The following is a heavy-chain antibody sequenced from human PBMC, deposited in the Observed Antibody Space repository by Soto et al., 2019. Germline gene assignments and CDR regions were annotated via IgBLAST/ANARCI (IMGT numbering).Heavy chain of an antibody. CDR3: ATGPYTMTGSYFDY. V-gene: IGHV1-69*01. CDR1: GGTFDLYA. CDR2: IIPTLSLL. Sequence: QVQVVQSGAAVKKPGSSVKVSCKVSGGTFDLYALNWVRQSPGQVLEWMGGIIPTLSLLKYAQRFQCRLTITADGFTSTTYMELRSLRSDDTAVYYCATGPYTMTGSYFDYWGQGTLVPVSS. J-gene: IGHJ4*02. D-gene: IGHD3-9*01.